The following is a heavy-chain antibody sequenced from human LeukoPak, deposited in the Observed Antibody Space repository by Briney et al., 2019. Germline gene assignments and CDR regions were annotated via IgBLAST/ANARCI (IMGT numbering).Heavy chain of an antibody. CDR1: GGSISSYY. V-gene: IGHV4-59*01. J-gene: IGHJ4*02. CDR2: IYYSGST. CDR3: ARSIRYFDFAFDY. Sequence: SETLSLTCTVSGGSISSYYWSWIRQTPGKGLEWIGYIYYSGSTNYNPSLKSRVTISVDTSKNQFSLKLSSVTAADTAVYYCARSIRYFDFAFDYWGQGTLVTVSS. D-gene: IGHD3-9*01.